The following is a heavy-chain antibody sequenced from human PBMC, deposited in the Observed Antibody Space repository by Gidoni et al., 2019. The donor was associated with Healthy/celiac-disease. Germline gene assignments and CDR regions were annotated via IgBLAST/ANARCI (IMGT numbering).Heavy chain of an antibody. CDR3: ARPPYYYDSSGYGMDV. CDR1: GFTFSSYG. V-gene: IGHV3-33*01. J-gene: IGHJ6*02. CDR2: ILYDGSNQ. Sequence: QVQLVESGGGVVQPGRSLRLSCAASGFTFSSYGMHWVRQAPGKGLEWVAVILYDGSNQYYADSVKGRFTISRDNSKNTLYLQMNSLRAEDTAVYYCARPPYYYDSSGYGMDVWGQGTTVTVSS. D-gene: IGHD3-22*01.